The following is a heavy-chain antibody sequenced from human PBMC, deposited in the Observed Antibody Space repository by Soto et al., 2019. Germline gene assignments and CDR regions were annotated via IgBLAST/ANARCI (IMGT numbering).Heavy chain of an antibody. Sequence: WGSLRISCAASGFTFSSYAMNWVRQAPGKGLEWVSAIDSIGDRSLHADSVKGRFTVSRDASKNTLYLQMNSLRVDDTAIYFCARXKFDPFNCGRDCYFFDSWGQGTPVTVSS. V-gene: IGHV3-23*01. CDR3: ARXKFDPFNCGRDCYFFDS. D-gene: IGHD2-21*02. CDR1: GFTFSSYA. J-gene: IGHJ4*02. CDR2: IDSIGDRS.